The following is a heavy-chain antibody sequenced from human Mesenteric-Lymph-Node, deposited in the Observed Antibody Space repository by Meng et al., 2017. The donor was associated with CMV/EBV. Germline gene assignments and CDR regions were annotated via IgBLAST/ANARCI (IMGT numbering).Heavy chain of an antibody. Sequence: CAASGFAVSSNYMTWFRQAPGKGLEWVSVIYADGRTYYADSVRGRFTISRDNSKNTIYLQMNSLRAEDTAVYYCARGGDSVSDGFDIWGQGTMVTVSS. CDR1: GFAVSSNY. CDR2: IYADGRT. CDR3: ARGGDSVSDGFDI. J-gene: IGHJ3*02. D-gene: IGHD2-15*01. V-gene: IGHV3-53*01.